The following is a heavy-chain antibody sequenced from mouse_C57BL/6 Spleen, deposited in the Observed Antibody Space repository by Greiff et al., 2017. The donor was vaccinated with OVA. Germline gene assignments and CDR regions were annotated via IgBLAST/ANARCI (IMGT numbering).Heavy chain of an antibody. J-gene: IGHJ2*01. CDR3: ARRDYYGSSNFDY. D-gene: IGHD1-1*01. Sequence: VQVVESGAELVKPGASVKISCKASGYAFSSYWMNWVKQRPGKGLEWIGQIYPGDGDTNYNGKFKGKATLTADKSSSTAYMQLSSLTSEDSAVYFCARRDYYGSSNFDYWGQGATLTVSS. CDR1: GYAFSSYW. V-gene: IGHV1-80*01. CDR2: IYPGDGDT.